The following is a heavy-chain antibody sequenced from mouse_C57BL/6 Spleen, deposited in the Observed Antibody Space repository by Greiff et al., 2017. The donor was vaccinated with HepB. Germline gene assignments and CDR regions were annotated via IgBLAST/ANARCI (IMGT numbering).Heavy chain of an antibody. CDR3: ARAYDYAPHWYFDV. CDR1: GYSITSGYY. Sequence: EVQLQQSGPGLVKPSQSLSLTCSVTGYSITSGYYWNWIRQFPGNKLEWMGYISYDGSNNYNPSLKNRISITRDTSKNQFFLKLNSVTTEDTATYYCARAYDYAPHWYFDVWGTGTTVTVSS. CDR2: ISYDGSN. D-gene: IGHD2-4*01. V-gene: IGHV3-6*01. J-gene: IGHJ1*03.